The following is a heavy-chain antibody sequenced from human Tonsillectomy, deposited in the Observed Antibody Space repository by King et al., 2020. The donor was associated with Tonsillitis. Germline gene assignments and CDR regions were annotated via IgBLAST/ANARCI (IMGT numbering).Heavy chain of an antibody. J-gene: IGHJ4*02. CDR3: ARVLGQEYYYDTSGYYPDY. V-gene: IGHV3-7*03. CDR2: IKQDESEK. D-gene: IGHD3-22*01. Sequence: EVQLVESGGGLVQPGGSLRLSCAASGFSFRSYWMSWVRQAPGKGLEWVANIKQDESEKYYMDSVRGRFTISRDNAKNSLYLQMNSLRAEDTAVYYCARVLGQEYYYDTSGYYPDYWGQGTLVTVSS. CDR1: GFSFRSYW.